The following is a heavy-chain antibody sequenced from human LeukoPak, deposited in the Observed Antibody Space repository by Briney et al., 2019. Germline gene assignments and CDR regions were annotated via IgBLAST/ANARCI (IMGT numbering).Heavy chain of an antibody. D-gene: IGHD6-13*01. CDR2: INPNSGGT. CDR1: GYTFTGYY. CDR3: AKDYFPQTYSSSWYFDC. J-gene: IGHJ4*02. V-gene: IGHV1-2*02. Sequence: ASVKVSCKASGYTFTGYYMHWVRQAPGQGLEWMGWINPNSGGTNYAQKFQGRVTMTRDTSISTAYMELSRLRSDDTAVYYCAKDYFPQTYSSSWYFDCWGQGTLVTVSS.